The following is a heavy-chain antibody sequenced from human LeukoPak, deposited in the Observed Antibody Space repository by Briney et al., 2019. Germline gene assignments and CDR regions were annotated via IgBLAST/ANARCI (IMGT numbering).Heavy chain of an antibody. V-gene: IGHV3-48*02. Sequence: GGSLRLSCATSGFSFTDYPMNWVRQAPGKGLEWISNIRTTAEGAKYAYYADSVKGRVTISRDDGKNTLYLHMNSLRDDDTALYYCAAGQRDAFDYWGQGILVTVSS. CDR1: GFSFTDYP. CDR2: IRTTAEGAKYA. D-gene: IGHD5-24*01. J-gene: IGHJ4*02. CDR3: AAGQRDAFDY.